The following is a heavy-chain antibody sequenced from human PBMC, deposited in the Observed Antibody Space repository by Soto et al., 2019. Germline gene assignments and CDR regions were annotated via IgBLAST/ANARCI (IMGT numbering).Heavy chain of an antibody. D-gene: IGHD3-16*01. CDR1: GFTFSSYA. J-gene: IGHJ4*02. CDR2: ISYDGSNK. Sequence: VQLVESGGGVVQPGRSLRLSCAASGFTFSSYAMHWVRQAPGKGLEWVAVISYDGSNKYYADSVKGRFTISRDNSKNTLYLQMNSLRAEDTAVYCCARAQIDTWGPDYWGQGTLVTVSS. V-gene: IGHV3-30-3*01. CDR3: ARAQIDTWGPDY.